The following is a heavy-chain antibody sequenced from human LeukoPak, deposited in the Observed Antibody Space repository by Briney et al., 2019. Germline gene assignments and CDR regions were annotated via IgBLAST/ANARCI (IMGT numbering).Heavy chain of an antibody. D-gene: IGHD3-9*01. J-gene: IGHJ6*03. Sequence: PGGSLRLSCAASGFTFSSYSMNWVRQAPGKGLEWVSSISSSSYIYYADSVKGRFTISRDNAKNSLYLQMNSLRAEDTAVYYCARGQILTGYYSAYMDVWGKGTTVTISS. V-gene: IGHV3-21*04. CDR1: GFTFSSYS. CDR2: ISSSSYI. CDR3: ARGQILTGYYSAYMDV.